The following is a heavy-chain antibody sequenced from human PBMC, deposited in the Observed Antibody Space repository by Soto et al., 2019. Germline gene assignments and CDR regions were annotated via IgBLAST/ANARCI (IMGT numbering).Heavy chain of an antibody. V-gene: IGHV4-59*01. Sequence: SETLSLTCTVSGGSISSYYWSWIRQPPGKGLEWIGYIYYSGSTNYNPSLKSRVTISVDTSKNQFSLKLSSVTAADTAVYYCARAPAAAAGTLGYRAEYFQHWGQGTLVTVS. CDR1: GGSISSYY. D-gene: IGHD6-13*01. CDR2: IYYSGST. CDR3: ARAPAAAAGTLGYRAEYFQH. J-gene: IGHJ1*01.